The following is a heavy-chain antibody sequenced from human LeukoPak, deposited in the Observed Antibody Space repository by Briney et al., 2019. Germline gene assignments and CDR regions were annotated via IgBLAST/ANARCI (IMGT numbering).Heavy chain of an antibody. D-gene: IGHD2-2*01. Sequence: PGGSLRLSCAAPGFTFSSYAMSWVRQAPGKRLEWVSAISGSGGSTYYADSVKGRFTISRDDSKNTLYLQMNSLRAEDTAVYYCAKQLWGMDCSSTSCGDAFDIWGQGTMVTVSS. CDR1: GFTFSSYA. J-gene: IGHJ3*02. CDR2: ISGSGGST. CDR3: AKQLWGMDCSSTSCGDAFDI. V-gene: IGHV3-23*01.